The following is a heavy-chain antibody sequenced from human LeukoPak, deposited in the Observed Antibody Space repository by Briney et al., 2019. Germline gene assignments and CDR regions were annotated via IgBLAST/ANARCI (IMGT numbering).Heavy chain of an antibody. Sequence: KSSETLSLTCTVSGGSISSSSYYWSWIRQPPGKGLEWIGYVYYSGSTNYNPSLKSRVTISIDTSKNQFSLKLSSVTAADTAVYYCARVMAARPLAHTPTPVRYYYYMDVWGKGTTVTVSS. J-gene: IGHJ6*03. CDR3: ARVMAARPLAHTPTPVRYYYYMDV. CDR2: VYYSGST. D-gene: IGHD6-6*01. CDR1: GGSISSSSYY. V-gene: IGHV4-61*05.